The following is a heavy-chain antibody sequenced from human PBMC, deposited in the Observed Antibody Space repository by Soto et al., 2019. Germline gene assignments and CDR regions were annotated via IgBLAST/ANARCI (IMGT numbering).Heavy chain of an antibody. CDR2: INPSSGGI. CDR1: GYLFTSYY. V-gene: IGHV1-46*01. D-gene: IGHD1-20*01. J-gene: IGHJ4*02. Sequence: ASVKFSCKASGYLFTSYYMHWVRQAPGQGPEWMGIINPSSGGISYAQKFQVRVTMTRDTSASTVYMELSSLTSEDTAVYYCARAIKVNWNPDHWGQGTLVTVS. CDR3: ARAIKVNWNPDH.